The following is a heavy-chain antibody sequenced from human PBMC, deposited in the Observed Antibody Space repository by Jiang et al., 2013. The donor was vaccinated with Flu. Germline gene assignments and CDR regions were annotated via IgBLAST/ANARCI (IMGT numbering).Heavy chain of an antibody. CDR1: GFTFSSYA. CDR2: ISSNGGST. D-gene: IGHD5-24*01. J-gene: IGHJ4*02. Sequence: QLVESGGGLVQPGGSLRLSCAASGFTFSSYAMHWVRQAPGKGLEYVSAISSNGGSTYYANSVKGRFTISRDNSKNTLYLQMGSLRAEDMAVYYCARGVEMASDFDYWGQGTLVTVSS. CDR3: ARGVEMASDFDY. V-gene: IGHV3-64*01.